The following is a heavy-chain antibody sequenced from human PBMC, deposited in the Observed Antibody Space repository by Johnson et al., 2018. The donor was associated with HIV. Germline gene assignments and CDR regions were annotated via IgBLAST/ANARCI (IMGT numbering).Heavy chain of an antibody. Sequence: VQLVESGGGLVQPGGSLRLSCAASGFTVSSYYMNWVRQAPGKGLEWVSVIYSGGSTNYADSVKDRFTISRDNSKKTLYLQMNSLRAEDTAVYYCARVGSTWTDAFDIWGQGTMVTVSS. CDR3: ARVGSTWTDAFDI. V-gene: IGHV3-66*01. J-gene: IGHJ3*02. CDR1: GFTVSSYY. CDR2: IYSGGST. D-gene: IGHD6-13*01.